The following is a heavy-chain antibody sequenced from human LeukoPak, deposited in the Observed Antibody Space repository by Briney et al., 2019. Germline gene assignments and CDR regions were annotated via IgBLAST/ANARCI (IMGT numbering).Heavy chain of an antibody. J-gene: IGHJ4*02. Sequence: GGSLRLSCAASGFTFSSYAMSWVRQAPGKGLEWVSVISSSGGSTYYADSVKGRFTISRGNSKNTLYLQMNSLRAEDTAVYYCATRTTTNPLYYFDYWGQGTLVTVSS. CDR2: ISSSGGST. CDR3: ATRTTTNPLYYFDY. V-gene: IGHV3-23*01. CDR1: GFTFSSYA. D-gene: IGHD2/OR15-2a*01.